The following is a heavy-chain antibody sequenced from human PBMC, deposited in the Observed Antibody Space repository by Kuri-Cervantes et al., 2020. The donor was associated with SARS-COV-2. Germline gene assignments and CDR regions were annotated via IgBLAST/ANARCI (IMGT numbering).Heavy chain of an antibody. D-gene: IGHD3-22*01. CDR2: IGTAGDT. Sequence: GESLKISCAASGFTFSSYDMHWVRQATGKGLEWVSAIGTAGDTYYPGSVKGRFTISRDNAKNSLYLQMNSLRAEDTAVYYCVKVGPYSSGLSYYFDYWGQGTLVTVSS. V-gene: IGHV3-13*01. CDR3: VKVGPYSSGLSYYFDY. CDR1: GFTFSSYD. J-gene: IGHJ4*02.